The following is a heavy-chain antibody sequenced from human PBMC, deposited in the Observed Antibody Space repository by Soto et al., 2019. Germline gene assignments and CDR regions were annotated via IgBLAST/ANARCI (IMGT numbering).Heavy chain of an antibody. CDR2: IYYSGST. CDR3: AREGCSSTSCSMYNWFDP. V-gene: IGHV4-30-4*01. Sequence: QVQLQESGPGLVKPSQTLSLTCTVSGGSISSGDYYWSWIRQPPGKGLEWIGYIYYSGSTYYNPSLKRRVTISVDTSKNQFSLKLSSVTAADTAVYYCAREGCSSTSCSMYNWFDPWGQGTLVTVSS. J-gene: IGHJ5*02. CDR1: GGSISSGDYY. D-gene: IGHD2-2*01.